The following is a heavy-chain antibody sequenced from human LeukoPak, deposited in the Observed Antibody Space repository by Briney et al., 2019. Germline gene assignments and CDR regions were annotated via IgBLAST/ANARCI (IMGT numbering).Heavy chain of an antibody. CDR2: IYPGDSDT. V-gene: IGHV5-51*01. Sequence: GESLKISCKGSGYSFTSYWIAWVRQPPGKGLKWMRIIYPGDSDTTYSPSFQGQVTISVDKSISTAYLLWSSLKASDTAMYYCARRVLDYGVETFEYWGQGTLVTVSS. D-gene: IGHD4-17*01. J-gene: IGHJ4*02. CDR1: GYSFTSYW. CDR3: ARRVLDYGVETFEY.